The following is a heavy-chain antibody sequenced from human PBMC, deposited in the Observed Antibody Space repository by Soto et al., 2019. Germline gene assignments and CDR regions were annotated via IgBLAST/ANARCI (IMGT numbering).Heavy chain of an antibody. D-gene: IGHD6-6*01. CDR1: GYSFTSYW. CDR3: ASSVEYSSSSIYYYYGMDV. J-gene: IGHJ6*02. CDR2: IDPSDSYT. Sequence: PGESLKISCKGSGYSFTSYWISWVRQMPGKGLEWMGRIDPSDSYTNYSPSFQGHVTISADKSISTAYLQWSSLKASDTAMYYCASSVEYSSSSIYYYYGMDVWGQGTTVTVSS. V-gene: IGHV5-10-1*01.